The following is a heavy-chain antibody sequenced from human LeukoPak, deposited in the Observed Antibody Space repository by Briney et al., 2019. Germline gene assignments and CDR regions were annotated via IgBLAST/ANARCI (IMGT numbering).Heavy chain of an antibody. V-gene: IGHV1-69*13. J-gene: IGHJ5*02. CDR3: ARSRTYSSGWYEGINWFDP. CDR1: AGTFNSYT. CDR2: IIAIFGTA. D-gene: IGHD6-19*01. Sequence: GATVNVTCSASAGTFNSYTISCVRQAPGQEHVWQGGIIAIFGTANYAQKFQGRGTITADESTSTAYMELSSLRSEDTAVYYCARSRTYSSGWYEGINWFDPWGQGTLVTVSS.